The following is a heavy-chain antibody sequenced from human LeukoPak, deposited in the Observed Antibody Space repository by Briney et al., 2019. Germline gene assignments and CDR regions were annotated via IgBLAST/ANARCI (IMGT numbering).Heavy chain of an antibody. J-gene: IGHJ5*02. V-gene: IGHV1-69*13. CDR3: ARDRLYYDILTGQNWFDP. CDR1: VGTFSSYA. Sequence: GASVCVSCKASVGTFSSYAISWVRQAPGQGLEGMGGIIPIFGTANYAQKFQGRVTITADESTSTAYMELSSLRSEDTAVYYCARDRLYYDILTGQNWFDPWGQGTLVTVSS. CDR2: IIPIFGTA. D-gene: IGHD3-9*01.